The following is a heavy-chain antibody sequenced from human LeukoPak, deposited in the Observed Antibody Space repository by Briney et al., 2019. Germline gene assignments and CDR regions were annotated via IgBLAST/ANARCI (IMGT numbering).Heavy chain of an antibody. D-gene: IGHD3-22*01. CDR1: GGSISSYY. CDR3: ARSRGVVITGYGMDV. Sequence: SETLSLTCTVSGGSISSYYWSWIRQPPGKGLEWIGYIYYSGSTNHNPSLKSRVTISVDTSKNQFSLKLSSVTAADTAVYYCARSRGVVITGYGMDVWGQGTTVTVSS. CDR2: IYYSGST. J-gene: IGHJ6*02. V-gene: IGHV4-59*01.